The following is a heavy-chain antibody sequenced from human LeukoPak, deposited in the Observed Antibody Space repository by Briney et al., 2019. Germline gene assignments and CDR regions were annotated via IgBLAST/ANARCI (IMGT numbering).Heavy chain of an antibody. V-gene: IGHV3-21*01. CDR2: ISSSSSYI. D-gene: IGHD3-16*01. Sequence: GGSLRLSCAASGFTFSSYAMSWVRQAPGKGLEWVSSISSSSSYIYYADSVKGRFTISRDNAKNSLYLQMNSLRAEDTAAYYCARDPPITSHTYYYGMDVWGQGTTVTVSS. J-gene: IGHJ6*02. CDR1: GFTFSSYA. CDR3: ARDPPITSHTYYYGMDV.